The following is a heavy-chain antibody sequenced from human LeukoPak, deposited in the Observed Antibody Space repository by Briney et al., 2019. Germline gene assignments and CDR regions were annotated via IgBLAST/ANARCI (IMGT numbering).Heavy chain of an antibody. CDR3: ARTYYYDSSAFDP. D-gene: IGHD3-22*01. CDR1: GGTFSSYA. V-gene: IGHV1-69*13. Sequence: PGASVKVSCKASGGTFSSYAISWVRQAPGQGLEWMGGIVPIFGTANYAQKFQGRVTITADESTSTAYIELSSLRSEDTAVYYCARTYYYDSSAFDPWGQGTLVTVSS. CDR2: IVPIFGTA. J-gene: IGHJ5*02.